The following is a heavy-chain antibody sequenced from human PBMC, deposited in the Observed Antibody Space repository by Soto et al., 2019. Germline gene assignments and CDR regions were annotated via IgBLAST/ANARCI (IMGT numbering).Heavy chain of an antibody. V-gene: IGHV1-18*01. J-gene: IGHJ5*02. D-gene: IGHD2-2*01. Sequence: ASVKVSCKASGYTFTSYGISWVRQAPGQGLEWMGWISAYNGNTNYAQKLQGRVAMTTDTSTSTAYMELRSLRSDDTAVYYCARDKDCSSTSCYGIDNWFDPWGQGTLVTVSS. CDR3: ARDKDCSSTSCYGIDNWFDP. CDR1: GYTFTSYG. CDR2: ISAYNGNT.